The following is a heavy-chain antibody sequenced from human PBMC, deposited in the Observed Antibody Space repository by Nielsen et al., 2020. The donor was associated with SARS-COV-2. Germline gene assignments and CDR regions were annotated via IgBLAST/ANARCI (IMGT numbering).Heavy chain of an antibody. CDR2: IYYSGST. Sequence: SETLSLTCTVSGGSVSSGSYYWSWIRQPPGKGLEWIGYIYYSGSTNYNPSLKSRVTISVDTSKNQFSLKLSSVTAADTAVYYCARDRSEGDYYYGMDVWGQGTTVTVSS. CDR3: ARDRSEGDYYYGMDV. CDR1: GGSVSSGSYY. J-gene: IGHJ6*02. D-gene: IGHD3-16*01. V-gene: IGHV4-61*01.